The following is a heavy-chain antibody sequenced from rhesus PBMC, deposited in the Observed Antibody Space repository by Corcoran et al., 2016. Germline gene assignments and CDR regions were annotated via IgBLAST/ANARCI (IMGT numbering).Heavy chain of an antibody. CDR1: GGAISSSY. CDR2: IYVGGSST. J-gene: IGHJ4*01. Sequence: QLQLQESGPGLVKPSETLSVTCAVSGGAISSSYGSWILQAPGKGLVWIGYIYVGGSSTHYTPSLESRVPLSVDTSRNQLSLKLSSVTAADTAVYYCASLYYWGQGVLVTVSS. CDR3: ASLYY. V-gene: IGHV4-169*02.